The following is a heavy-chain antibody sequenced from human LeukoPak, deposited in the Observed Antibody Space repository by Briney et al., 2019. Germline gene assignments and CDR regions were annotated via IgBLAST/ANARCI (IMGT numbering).Heavy chain of an antibody. CDR3: ARSFGDYLGFYYYYGMDV. CDR2: ISSSSSYI. D-gene: IGHD4-17*01. Sequence: GGSRRLSCAVSGFTFSGYAMSWVRQAPGKGLEWVSSISSSSSYIYYADSVKGRFTISRDNAKNSLYLQMNSLRAEDTAVYYCARSFGDYLGFYYYYGMDVWGQGTTVTVSS. CDR1: GFTFSGYA. J-gene: IGHJ6*02. V-gene: IGHV3-21*01.